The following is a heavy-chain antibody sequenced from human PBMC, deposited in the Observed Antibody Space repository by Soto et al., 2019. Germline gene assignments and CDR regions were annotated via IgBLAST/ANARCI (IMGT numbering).Heavy chain of an antibody. V-gene: IGHV3-48*02. CDR1: GFTFSSYS. J-gene: IGHJ6*02. Sequence: PGGSLRLSCAASGFTFSSYSMNWVRQAPGKGLEWVSYISSSSSTIYYADSVKGRFTISRDNAKNSLYLQMNSLRDEDTAVYYCARDTPDHYDILTGYYETYGMDVWGQGTTVTVSS. CDR3: ARDTPDHYDILTGYYETYGMDV. CDR2: ISSSSSTI. D-gene: IGHD3-9*01.